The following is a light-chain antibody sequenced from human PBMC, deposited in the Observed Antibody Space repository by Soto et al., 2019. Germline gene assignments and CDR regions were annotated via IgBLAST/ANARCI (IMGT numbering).Light chain of an antibody. Sequence: AIRMTQSPSSFSASTGDRVTITCRASQGISSYLAWYHQKPGKAAKLLIYAASTLQGGVTSRFSGSGSVTDFTLTISCLQSEDFATYYCQQHYSYPGTFGQGTKLEIK. J-gene: IGKJ2*01. CDR3: QQHYSYPGT. V-gene: IGKV1-8*01. CDR2: AAS. CDR1: QGISSY.